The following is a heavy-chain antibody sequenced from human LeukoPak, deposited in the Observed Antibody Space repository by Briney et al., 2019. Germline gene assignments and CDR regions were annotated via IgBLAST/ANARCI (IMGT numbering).Heavy chain of an antibody. Sequence: GGSLRLSCAASGFTFNHYFVSWVRQAPGKGLEWVANIKEDGSERNYVDSVKGRFTISRDNAKNSVYLEMNSLRDEDTAVYYCARDWRSSWYYFDFWGLGTLVTVSS. CDR3: ARDWRSSWYYFDF. J-gene: IGHJ4*02. CDR2: IKEDGSER. D-gene: IGHD6-13*01. CDR1: GFTFNHYF. V-gene: IGHV3-7*01.